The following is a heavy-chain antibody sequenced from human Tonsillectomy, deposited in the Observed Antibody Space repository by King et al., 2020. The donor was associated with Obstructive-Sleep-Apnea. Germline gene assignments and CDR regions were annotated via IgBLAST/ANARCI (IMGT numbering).Heavy chain of an antibody. D-gene: IGHD2-15*01. CDR2: IYYGKT. CDR3: ARDKDLYYFDY. V-gene: IGHV4-39*07. Sequence: QLQESGPGLVKPSETLSLTCTVSVGSISSSSYYWGWIRQPPGKGLEWIGTIYYGKTYYNPSLKSRVTISVDTAKNQFSLKLSSVTAADTAVYYCARDKDLYYFDYCGQGTLVTVSS. J-gene: IGHJ4*02. CDR1: VGSISSSSYY.